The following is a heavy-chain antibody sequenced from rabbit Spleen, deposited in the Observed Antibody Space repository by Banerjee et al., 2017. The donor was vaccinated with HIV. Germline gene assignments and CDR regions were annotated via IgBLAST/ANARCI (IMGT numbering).Heavy chain of an antibody. Sequence: QEQLVESGGGLVQPGGSLKLSCKASGFDFNNYGVSWVRQAPGKGLEWIGYIEPIFGNTYFANWVNGRFTISSHNAQNTLYLQLNSLTAADTATYFCARDSGTSFSTYGMDLWGQGTLVTVS. CDR2: IEPIFGNT. CDR1: GFDFNNYG. V-gene: IGHV1S47*01. CDR3: ARDSGTSFSTYGMDL. D-gene: IGHD8-1*01. J-gene: IGHJ6*01.